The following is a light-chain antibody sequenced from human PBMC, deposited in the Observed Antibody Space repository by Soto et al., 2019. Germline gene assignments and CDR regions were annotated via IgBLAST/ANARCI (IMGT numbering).Light chain of an antibody. J-gene: IGLJ3*02. CDR2: EVS. Sequence: QSALTQSPSASGSPGQSVTISCTATSSDVGNYKYVSWYQQHPGKAPKLMIYEVSKQPSGVPDRFSGSKSGNTASLTVSGLQAEDEADYYCSSYAGSNNGVFGGGTKLTVL. CDR1: SSDVGNYKY. CDR3: SSYAGSNNGV. V-gene: IGLV2-8*01.